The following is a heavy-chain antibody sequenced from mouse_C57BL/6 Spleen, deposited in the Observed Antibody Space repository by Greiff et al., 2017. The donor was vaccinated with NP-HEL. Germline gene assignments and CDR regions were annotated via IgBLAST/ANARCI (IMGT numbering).Heavy chain of an antibody. CDR3: ARHEYEYDGGYARDY. J-gene: IGHJ4*01. Sequence: QVQLKESGAELVKPGASVKLSCKASGYTFTEYTIHWVKQRSGQGLEWIGWFYPGSGSIMYNEKFKDKATLTADKSSSTVYMELSRLTSEDSAVYFCARHEYEYDGGYARDYWGQGTSVTVSS. V-gene: IGHV1-62-2*01. D-gene: IGHD2-4*01. CDR1: GYTFTEYT. CDR2: FYPGSGSI.